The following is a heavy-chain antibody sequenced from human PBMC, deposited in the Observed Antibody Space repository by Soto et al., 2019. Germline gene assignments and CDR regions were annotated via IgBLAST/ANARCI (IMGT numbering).Heavy chain of an antibody. CDR3: AREYSYGYYYYYGMDV. CDR2: ISWNSGSI. D-gene: IGHD5-18*01. Sequence: GGSLRLSCAASGFTLDDYPMHWVRQAPEKGLEWVSGISWNSGSIDYADSVKGRFTISRDNAKNSLYLQMNSLRVEDTALYYCAREYSYGYYYYYGMDVWGQGTTVTVSS. J-gene: IGHJ6*02. V-gene: IGHV3-9*01. CDR1: GFTLDDYP.